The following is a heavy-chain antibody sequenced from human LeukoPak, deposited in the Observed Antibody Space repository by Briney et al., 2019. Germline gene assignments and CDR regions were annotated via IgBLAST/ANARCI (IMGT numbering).Heavy chain of an antibody. J-gene: IGHJ4*02. CDR1: GGSISSYY. V-gene: IGHV4-4*07. CDR2: IHTSGST. CDR3: ARDSPGEVLRYGSSLFYFDY. Sequence: SETLSLTCTVSGGSISSYYWSWIRQPAGKGLEWIGRIHTSGSTNYNPSLKSRVTISVDKSKNQFSLKLSSVTVADTAVYYCARDSPGEVLRYGSSLFYFDYWGQGTLVTVSS. D-gene: IGHD3-9*01.